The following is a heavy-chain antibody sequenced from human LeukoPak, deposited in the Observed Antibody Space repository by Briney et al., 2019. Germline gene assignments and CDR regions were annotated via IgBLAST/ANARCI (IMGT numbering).Heavy chain of an antibody. CDR3: ALGTINKDYYFGMDV. CDR2: ISNSGSSV. D-gene: IGHD2-8*01. Sequence: TAGGSRRLSGAASGFTFIAYYMTWIRKAPGKGLDWLSSISNSGSSVFYADSVMGRFTVSRDNAKRSLYLQIKSLRDDDTAVYHCALGTINKDYYFGMDVWGQGTTVTVSS. CDR1: GFTFIAYY. V-gene: IGHV3-11*01. J-gene: IGHJ6*02.